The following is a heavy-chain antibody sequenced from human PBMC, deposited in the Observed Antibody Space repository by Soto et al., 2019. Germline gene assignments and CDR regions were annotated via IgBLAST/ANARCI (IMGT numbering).Heavy chain of an antibody. Sequence: QVQLVQAGAEVKKPGASVKVSCKASGYTFTTYGITWVRQAPGQGLEWVGWISVYSGNTNYAQKLQGRLTVTTDTSTNTAYMDLRSLRSDDTAVYYCARVVKAGDYGDYGRYYFDYWGHGTLFTVSS. CDR1: GYTFTTYG. CDR2: ISVYSGNT. J-gene: IGHJ4*01. D-gene: IGHD4-17*01. CDR3: ARVVKAGDYGDYGRYYFDY. V-gene: IGHV1-18*04.